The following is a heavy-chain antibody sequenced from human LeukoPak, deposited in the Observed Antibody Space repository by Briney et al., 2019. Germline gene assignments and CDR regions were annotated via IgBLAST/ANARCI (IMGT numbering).Heavy chain of an antibody. J-gene: IGHJ5*02. CDR1: GGTFSSYA. CDR2: IIPIFGIA. V-gene: IGHV1-69*04. CDR3: ARDLLRYFDWSGGGWFDP. D-gene: IGHD3-9*01. Sequence: ASVKVSCKASGGTFSSYAISWVRQAPGQGLEWMGRIIPIFGIANYAPKFQGRVTITADKSTSTAYMELSSLRSEDTAVYYCARDLLRYFDWSGGGWFDPWGQGTLVTVSS.